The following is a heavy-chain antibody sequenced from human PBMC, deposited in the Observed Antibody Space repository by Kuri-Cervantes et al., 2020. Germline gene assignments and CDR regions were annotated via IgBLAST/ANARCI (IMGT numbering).Heavy chain of an antibody. J-gene: IGHJ1*01. CDR3: AHTHAVYTFWSATAGYFQH. D-gene: IGHD3-3*01. Sequence: SGPTMGKPTQTLTLTRTFCGFSLRPSGMCVSRVRQPPGKALEWLALIDWDDDKYYSTSLKTRLTISKDTSKNQVVLTMTNMDPVDTATYYCAHTHAVYTFWSATAGYFQHWGQGTLVTVSS. V-gene: IGHV2-70*12. CDR1: GFSLRPSGMC. CDR2: IDWDDDK.